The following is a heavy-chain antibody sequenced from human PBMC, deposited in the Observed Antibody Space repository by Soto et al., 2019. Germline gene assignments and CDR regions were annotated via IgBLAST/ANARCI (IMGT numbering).Heavy chain of an antibody. CDR1: GHPFTGFF. V-gene: IGHV1-46*03. Sequence: GASVKVSCKASGHPFTGFFIHWVRQAPGRGLEWVGVMEPSGDTAYAPKFQGRITMTRDSSISTIYMELDSLRSEDTAVYYRGRVRGVQMDQYFDSWGQGTLATVSS. J-gene: IGHJ4*02. CDR3: GRVRGVQMDQYFDS. D-gene: IGHD3-10*01. CDR2: MEPSGDT.